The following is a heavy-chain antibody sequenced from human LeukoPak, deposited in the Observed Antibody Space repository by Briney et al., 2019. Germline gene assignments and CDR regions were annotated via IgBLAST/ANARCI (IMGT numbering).Heavy chain of an antibody. D-gene: IGHD5-18*01. CDR3: ARGGYSYGYLYYYYMDV. Sequence: GASVKVSCKASGYTFTSYGISRVRQAPGQGLEWMGWISAYNGNTNYAQKLQGRVTMTTDTSTSTAYMELRSLRSDDTAVYYCARGGYSYGYLYYYYMDVWGKGTTVTVSS. CDR2: ISAYNGNT. CDR1: GYTFTSYG. V-gene: IGHV1-18*01. J-gene: IGHJ6*03.